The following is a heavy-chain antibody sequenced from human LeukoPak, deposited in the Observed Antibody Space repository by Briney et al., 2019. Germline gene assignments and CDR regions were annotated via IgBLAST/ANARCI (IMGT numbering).Heavy chain of an antibody. D-gene: IGHD6-19*01. V-gene: IGHV4-59*11. J-gene: IGHJ5*02. CDR3: ARSIAVAGTDNWFDP. CDR1: GVPLSSHY. CDR2: IYYSGST. Sequence: SETLSLTCTVSGVPLSSHYWSWIRQPPGKGLEWIGYIYYSGSTNYNPSLKSRVPISVATSKNQFSLKLSSVPAADTAVYYCARSIAVAGTDNWFDPWGQGTLVTVSS.